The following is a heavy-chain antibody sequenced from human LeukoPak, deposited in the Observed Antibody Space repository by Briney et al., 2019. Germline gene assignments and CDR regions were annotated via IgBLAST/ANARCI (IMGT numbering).Heavy chain of an antibody. CDR3: ARGSQKGIDY. CDR1: GGSISIYY. J-gene: IGHJ4*02. V-gene: IGHV4-59*01. Sequence: SETLSLTCTVSGGSISIYYWSWIRQPPGKGLEWIAYIYYSGSTNYNPSLKSRVTISVDTSENQFSLKLSSVTAADTAVYYCARGSQKGIDYWGQGTLVTVSS. CDR2: IYYSGST.